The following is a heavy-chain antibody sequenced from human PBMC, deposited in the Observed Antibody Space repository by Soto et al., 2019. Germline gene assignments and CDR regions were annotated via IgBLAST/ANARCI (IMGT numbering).Heavy chain of an antibody. D-gene: IGHD2-21*02. Sequence: SVKVSCKASGGTFSSYAISWVRQAPGQGLEWMGGIIPIFGTANYAQKFQGRVTITADKSTSTAYMELSSLRSEDTAVYYCARAGYCGGDCYPRFAPWGPGTPVTGSS. V-gene: IGHV1-69*06. CDR3: ARAGYCGGDCYPRFAP. CDR1: GGTFSSYA. CDR2: IIPIFGTA. J-gene: IGHJ5*02.